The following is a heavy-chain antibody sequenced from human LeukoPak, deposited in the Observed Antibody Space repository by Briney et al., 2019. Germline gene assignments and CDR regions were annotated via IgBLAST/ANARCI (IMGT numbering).Heavy chain of an antibody. Sequence: SETLSLTCAVYGGSFSGYYWSWIRQPPGKGLEWIGEIDHSGSTNYNPSLKSRVTISVDTSKNQFSLKLSSVTAADTAVYYCARDHGSGSPDDYWGQGTLVTVSS. CDR2: IDHSGST. CDR3: ARDHGSGSPDDY. CDR1: GGSFSGYY. J-gene: IGHJ4*02. D-gene: IGHD3-10*01. V-gene: IGHV4-34*01.